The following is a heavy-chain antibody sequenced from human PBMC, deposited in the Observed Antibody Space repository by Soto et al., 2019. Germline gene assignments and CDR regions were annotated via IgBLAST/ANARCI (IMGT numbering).Heavy chain of an antibody. CDR2: ISYDGSNK. CDR3: ARNPYDSSGYYDY. J-gene: IGHJ4*02. Sequence: QVQLVESGGGVVQPGRSLRLSCAASGFTFSSYAMHWVRQAPGKGLEWVAVISYDGSNKYYADSVKGRFTISRDNSKNTLYLQMNSLRAEDTAVYYCARNPYDSSGYYDYWGQGTLVTGSS. D-gene: IGHD3-22*01. CDR1: GFTFSSYA. V-gene: IGHV3-30-3*01.